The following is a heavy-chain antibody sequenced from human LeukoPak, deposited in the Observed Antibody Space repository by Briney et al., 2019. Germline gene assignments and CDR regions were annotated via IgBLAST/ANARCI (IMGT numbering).Heavy chain of an antibody. Sequence: GASVTVSCTASGYTFTNYYIHWVRQAPGQGLEWMGWINPNSGGTNYAQKFQGRVTMTRDTSISTAYMELSRLTSDDTAVYYCAKDAIVRDYSNSDYWGQGTLVTVSS. V-gene: IGHV1-2*02. D-gene: IGHD4-11*01. J-gene: IGHJ4*02. CDR2: INPNSGGT. CDR1: GYTFTNYY. CDR3: AKDAIVRDYSNSDY.